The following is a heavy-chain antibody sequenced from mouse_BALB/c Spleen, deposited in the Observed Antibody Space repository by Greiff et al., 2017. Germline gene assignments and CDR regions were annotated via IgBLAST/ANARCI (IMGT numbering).Heavy chain of an antibody. D-gene: IGHD1-1*01. CDR1: GFTFSSFG. CDR2: ISSGSSTI. V-gene: IGHV5-17*02. J-gene: IGHJ2*01. Sequence: EVQLVESGGGLVQPGGSRKLSCAASGFTFSSFGMHWVRQAPEKGLEWVAYISSGSSTIYYADTVKGRFTISRDNPKNTLFLQMTSLRSEDTAMYYCARNFPHYYGSSDYWGQGTTLTVSS. CDR3: ARNFPHYYGSSDY.